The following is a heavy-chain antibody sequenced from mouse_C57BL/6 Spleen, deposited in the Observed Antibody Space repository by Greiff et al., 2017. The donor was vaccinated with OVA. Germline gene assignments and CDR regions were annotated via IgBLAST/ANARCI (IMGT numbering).Heavy chain of an antibody. D-gene: IGHD1-1*01. J-gene: IGHJ3*01. CDR3: ARYGGASY. Sequence: EVQLQQSGPELVKPGASVKISCKASGYSFTGYYMNWVKQSPEKSLEWIGEINPSTGGTTYNQKFKAKATLTVDKSSSTAYMQLKSLTSEDSAVYYCARYGGASYWGQGTLVTVSA. CDR2: INPSTGGT. V-gene: IGHV1-42*01. CDR1: GYSFTGYY.